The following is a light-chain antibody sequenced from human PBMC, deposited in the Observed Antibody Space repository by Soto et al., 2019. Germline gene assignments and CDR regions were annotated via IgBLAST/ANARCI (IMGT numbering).Light chain of an antibody. Sequence: DIQMTQSPSFMSASVGDRVTITCRASQDIGHYLAWYQQKPGKVPKLLIYAASTLHSGVPSRFSGSRSGTVFTLTISSLQPEDVATYYCQKYSSALGAFGPGTKVDFK. CDR1: QDIGHY. CDR3: QKYSSALGA. V-gene: IGKV1-27*01. J-gene: IGKJ3*01. CDR2: AAS.